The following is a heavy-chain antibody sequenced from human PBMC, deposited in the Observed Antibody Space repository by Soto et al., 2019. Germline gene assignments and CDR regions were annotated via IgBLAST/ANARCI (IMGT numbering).Heavy chain of an antibody. Sequence: ESGGGLVKPGGSLRLSCAASGFTLSTYRMSWVRQAPGKALEWVSSISSSSGYIYYADSVKGRFTISRDNAKNSLDLQMNSLRAEDTAVYYCARDQGEYDIMTERYFYYMDVWGKGTTVTISS. CDR2: ISSSSGYI. CDR3: ARDQGEYDIMTERYFYYMDV. J-gene: IGHJ6*03. V-gene: IGHV3-21*04. D-gene: IGHD3-9*01. CDR1: GFTLSTYR.